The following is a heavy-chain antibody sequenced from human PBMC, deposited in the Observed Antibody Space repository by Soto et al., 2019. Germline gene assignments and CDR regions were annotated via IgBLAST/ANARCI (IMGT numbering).Heavy chain of an antibody. Sequence: EVQLLESGGGLVQPGGSLRLSCAASGFTFSNYAIAWVRQAPGKGLEWVSGISGSGGTTYYADSVKGRFIISRDNSKDTLHLQMNSLRAEDTAVYYCAKTPRQWLVYFDYLGQGALVTVSS. CDR1: GFTFSNYA. J-gene: IGHJ4*02. V-gene: IGHV3-23*01. CDR2: ISGSGGTT. D-gene: IGHD6-19*01. CDR3: AKTPRQWLVYFDY.